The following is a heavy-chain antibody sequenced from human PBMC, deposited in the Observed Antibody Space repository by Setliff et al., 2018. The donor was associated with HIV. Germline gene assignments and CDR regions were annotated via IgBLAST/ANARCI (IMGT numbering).Heavy chain of an antibody. CDR3: ARLESGVFDI. CDR2: IYHTGST. J-gene: IGHJ3*02. D-gene: IGHD2-8*01. V-gene: IGHV4-38-2*01. Sequence: SETLSLTCAVSGYSISSGYYWAWIRQPPGKGLEWIGHIYHTGSTYSNPSLKRRVTISVDTSKNQSSLKLTSVTAADTAVYYCARLESGVFDIWGQGTMVTVSS. CDR1: GYSISSGYY.